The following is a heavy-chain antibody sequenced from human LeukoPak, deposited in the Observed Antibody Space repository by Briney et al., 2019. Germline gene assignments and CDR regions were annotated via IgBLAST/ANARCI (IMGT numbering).Heavy chain of an antibody. CDR3: AKVEEDYYDSSGYPRCFDY. J-gene: IGHJ4*02. CDR2: ISGSGGST. V-gene: IGHV3-23*01. D-gene: IGHD3-22*01. CDR1: GFTFSSYA. Sequence: GGSLRLSCAASGFTFSSYAMSWVRQAPGKGLEWVSAISGSGGSTYYADSVKGRFTISRDNSKNTLYLQMNSLRAEDTAVYYCAKVEEDYYDSSGYPRCFDYWGQGTLVTVSS.